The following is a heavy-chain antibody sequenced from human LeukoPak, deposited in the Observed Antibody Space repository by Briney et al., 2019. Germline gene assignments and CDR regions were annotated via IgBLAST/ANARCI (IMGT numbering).Heavy chain of an antibody. V-gene: IGHV3-30-3*01. Sequence: GRSLRLSCAASGFTFSSYAMHWVRQAPGKGLEWVAVISYDGSNKYYADSVKGRFTISRDNSKNTLYLQMNSLRAEDTAVYHCARRYYYDSWGAFDIWGQGTMVTVSS. CDR1: GFTFSSYA. D-gene: IGHD3-22*01. CDR3: ARRYYYDSWGAFDI. CDR2: ISYDGSNK. J-gene: IGHJ3*02.